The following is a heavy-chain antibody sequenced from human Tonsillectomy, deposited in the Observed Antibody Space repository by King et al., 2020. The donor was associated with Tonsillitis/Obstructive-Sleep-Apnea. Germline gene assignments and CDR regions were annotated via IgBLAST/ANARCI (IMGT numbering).Heavy chain of an antibody. D-gene: IGHD6-13*01. V-gene: IGHV3-9*01. CDR2: ISWNSGSI. J-gene: IGHJ6*03. Sequence: VQLVESGGGLVQPGRSLRLSCAASGFTFDDYAMHWVRQAPGKGLEWVSGISWNSGSIHYADSVKGRFTISRDNAKNSLYLQMDSLRAEDTALYYCAKDPSSPPYYYYYMDVWGKGTTVTVSS. CDR3: AKDPSSPPYYYYYMDV. CDR1: GFTFDDYA.